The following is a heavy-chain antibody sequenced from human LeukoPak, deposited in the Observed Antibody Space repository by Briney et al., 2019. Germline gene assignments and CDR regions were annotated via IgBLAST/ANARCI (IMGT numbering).Heavy chain of an antibody. D-gene: IGHD3-16*01. CDR2: IYISGNT. J-gene: IGHJ4*02. V-gene: IGHV4-4*07. Sequence: SETLSLTCTVSGDSMNNYYWTWMRQPAGKGQEWIGRIYISGNTMYNPSIQSRVTMSLDTSKNHFSLKLRSVTAADTAVYFCARGGVLHTYFDYWGQGTLVSVSS. CDR3: ARGGVLHTYFDY. CDR1: GDSMNNYY.